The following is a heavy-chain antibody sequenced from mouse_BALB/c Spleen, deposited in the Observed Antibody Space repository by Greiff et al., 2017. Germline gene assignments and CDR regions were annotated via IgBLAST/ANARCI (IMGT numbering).Heavy chain of an antibody. Sequence: VQLQQTGPELVKPGASVKISCKASGYSFTDYIMPWVKQSHGKSLEWIGNINPYYGSTSYNLKFKGKATLTVDKSSSTAYMQLNSLTSEDSAVYYCARGDAGYYAMDYWGQGTSVTVSS. D-gene: IGHD3-3*01. J-gene: IGHJ4*01. CDR1: GYSFTDYI. CDR3: ARGDAGYYAMDY. V-gene: IGHV1-39*01. CDR2: INPYYGST.